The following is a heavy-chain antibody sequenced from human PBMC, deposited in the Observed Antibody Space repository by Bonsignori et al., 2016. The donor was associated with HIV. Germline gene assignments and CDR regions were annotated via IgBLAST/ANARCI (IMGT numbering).Heavy chain of an antibody. CDR2: ITGTSDYI. J-gene: IGHJ4*02. V-gene: IGHV3-21*06. Sequence: WIRQPPGKGLEWVSSITGTSDYIKYADSVKGRFTISRDNAKNSLYLDMNFLTPEDTAVYYCARENWFSLDKWGQGAPVTVSS. D-gene: IGHD3-10*01. CDR3: ARENWFSLDK.